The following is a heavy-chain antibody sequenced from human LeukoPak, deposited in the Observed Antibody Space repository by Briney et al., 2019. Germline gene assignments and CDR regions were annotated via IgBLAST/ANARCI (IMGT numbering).Heavy chain of an antibody. CDR3: TTQDLVVVPAASHYFDY. V-gene: IGHV3-48*03. CDR1: GFMFDTYA. D-gene: IGHD2-15*01. J-gene: IGHJ4*02. CDR2: ISQSGDAK. Sequence: SGGSLRLSCAASGFMFDTYAMTWVRQAPGKGLEWVSYISQSGDAKYYADSVKGRFTISRDNARNSLYLQMNSLRAEDTAIYYCTTQDLVVVPAASHYFDYWGQGILIIVSA.